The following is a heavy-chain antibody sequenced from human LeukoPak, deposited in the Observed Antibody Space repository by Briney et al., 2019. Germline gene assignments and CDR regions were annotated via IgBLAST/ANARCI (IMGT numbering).Heavy chain of an antibody. CDR2: IIPILGIA. Sequence: GASVKVSCKASGGTFSSYAISWVRQAPGQGLEWMGRIIPILGIANYAQKFQGRVTITADKSTSTAYMELSSLRSEDTAVYYCAGGGSYGSGRLLGYYFDYWGQGTLVTVSS. V-gene: IGHV1-69*04. CDR1: GGTFSSYA. J-gene: IGHJ4*02. CDR3: AGGGSYGSGRLLGYYFDY. D-gene: IGHD3-10*01.